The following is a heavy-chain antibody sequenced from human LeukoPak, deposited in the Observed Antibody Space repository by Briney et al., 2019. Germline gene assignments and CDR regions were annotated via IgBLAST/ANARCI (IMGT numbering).Heavy chain of an antibody. D-gene: IGHD2-2*01. CDR2: IYWDDDK. Sequence: SGPTLVNPTQTLTLTCTFSGFSLSTSGVGVGWIRQPPGKALEWLSLIYWDDDKRYSPSLQSRLTITKDTSKNLVVLTMTSMDPVDTATYYCAHSYCSSTSCYPYYYYYMDVWGKGTTVTVSS. J-gene: IGHJ6*03. CDR1: GFSLSTSGVG. V-gene: IGHV2-5*02. CDR3: AHSYCSSTSCYPYYYYYMDV.